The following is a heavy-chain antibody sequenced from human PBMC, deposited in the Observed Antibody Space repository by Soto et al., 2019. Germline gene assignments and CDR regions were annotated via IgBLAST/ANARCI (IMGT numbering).Heavy chain of an antibody. CDR1: GSSLSSNIYY. CDR2: IYYSGSI. CDR3: ARDKYGSGSYYFDY. Sequence: SETLSLTCAVSGSSLSSNIYYWGRIRQPPGKGLEWIGYIYYSGSINYNPSLKSRVTISVDTSKNQFSLKLSSVTAADTVVYYCARDKYGSGSYYFDYWGQGTLVTVSS. J-gene: IGHJ4*02. D-gene: IGHD3-10*01. V-gene: IGHV4-61*01.